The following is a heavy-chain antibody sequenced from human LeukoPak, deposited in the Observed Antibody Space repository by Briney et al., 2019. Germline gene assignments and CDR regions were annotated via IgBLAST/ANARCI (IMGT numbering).Heavy chain of an antibody. V-gene: IGHV1-69*13. CDR1: GGTFSSYA. CDR3: ARGDDYGGHGGGY. D-gene: IGHD4-23*01. CDR2: IIPIFGTA. Sequence: SVKVSCKASGGTFSSYAISWVRQAPGQGLEWMGGIIPIFGTANYAQKFQGRVTITADESTSTAYMELSSLRSEDTTVYYCARGDDYGGHGGGYWGQGTLVTVSS. J-gene: IGHJ4*02.